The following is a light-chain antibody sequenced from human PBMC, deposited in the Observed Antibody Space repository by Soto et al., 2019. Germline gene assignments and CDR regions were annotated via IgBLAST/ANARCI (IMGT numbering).Light chain of an antibody. J-gene: IGLJ3*02. Sequence: QSALTQPPSASGSPGQSVTISCTGTSSDVGGYKFVSWYQQYPGKAPKLMIYEVSERPSGVPDRFSGSKSGNTASLTVSGLQAEDEADYYCTSYVGSNIWVFGGGTKLTVL. CDR3: TSYVGSNIWV. CDR1: SSDVGGYKF. V-gene: IGLV2-8*01. CDR2: EVS.